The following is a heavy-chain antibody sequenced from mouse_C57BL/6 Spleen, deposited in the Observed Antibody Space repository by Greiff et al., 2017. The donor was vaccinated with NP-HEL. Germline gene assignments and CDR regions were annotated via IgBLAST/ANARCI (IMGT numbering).Heavy chain of an antibody. CDR1: GYAFSSYW. V-gene: IGHV1-80*01. D-gene: IGHD1-1*01. Sequence: VQLQQSGAELVKPGASVKISCKASGYAFSSYWMNWVKQRPGKGLEWIGQIYPGDGDTNYNGKFKGKATLTADKSSSTDYMQLSSLTSEDSAVYFCARRGTTVVPFDYWGQGTTLTVSS. J-gene: IGHJ2*01. CDR2: IYPGDGDT. CDR3: ARRGTTVVPFDY.